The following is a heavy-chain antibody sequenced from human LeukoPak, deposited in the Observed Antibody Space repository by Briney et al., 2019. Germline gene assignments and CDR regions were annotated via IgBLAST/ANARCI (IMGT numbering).Heavy chain of an antibody. V-gene: IGHV3-53*01. J-gene: IGHJ6*02. D-gene: IGHD3-9*01. CDR1: GFTVSSNY. CDR2: IYSGGST. Sequence: GGSLRLSCAASGFTVSSNYMSWVRQAPGKGLEWVSVIYSGGSTYYADSVKGRFTISRDNSKNTLYLQMNSLRAEDTAVYYCAKDPEGGDILTGYYYYYYYGMDVWGQGTTVTVSS. CDR3: AKDPEGGDILTGYYYYYYYGMDV.